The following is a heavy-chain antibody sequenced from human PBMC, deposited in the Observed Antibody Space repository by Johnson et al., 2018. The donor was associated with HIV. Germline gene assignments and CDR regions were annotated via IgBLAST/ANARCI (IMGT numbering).Heavy chain of an antibody. CDR3: AKGRWEATTYDDAFDI. J-gene: IGHJ3*02. CDR1: GFTFSSYW. V-gene: IGHV3-7*02. Sequence: VLLVESGGGLVQPGGSLRLSCAASGFTFSSYWMSWVRQAPGKGLDWVANIKQDGGEKYYVDSVKGRFTISRDNAKNTLYLQMNSLRAEDTAVYYCAKGRWEATTYDDAFDIWGQGTMVTVSS. D-gene: IGHD1-26*01. CDR2: IKQDGGEK.